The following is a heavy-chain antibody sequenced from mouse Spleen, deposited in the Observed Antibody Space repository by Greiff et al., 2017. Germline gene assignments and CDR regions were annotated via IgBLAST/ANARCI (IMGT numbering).Heavy chain of an antibody. CDR3: ARKGIYDGYYVGEYYFDY. V-gene: IGHV1-66*01. CDR1: GYSFTSYY. CDR2: IYPGSGNT. D-gene: IGHD2-3*01. J-gene: IGHJ2*01. Sequence: QVQLQQSGPELVKPGASVKISCKASGYSFTSYYIHWVKQRPGQGLEWIGWIYPGSGNTKYNEKFKGKATLTADTSSSTAYMQLSSLTSEDSAVYYCARKGIYDGYYVGEYYFDYWGQGTTLTVSS.